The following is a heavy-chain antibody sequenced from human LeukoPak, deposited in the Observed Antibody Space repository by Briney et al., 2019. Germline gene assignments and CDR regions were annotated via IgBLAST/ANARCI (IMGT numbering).Heavy chain of an antibody. Sequence: KPSDTLSLTCTVSGGSIRRYFWCWIRQPAGKGVERIGRIHSNGGFTHNPSLKSRVTMETGTYKKEVSLKLTSVTAADTAISYCARNTYCYENNCDLRGHWFDPWGQGTLVIVAS. V-gene: IGHV4-4*07. CDR3: ARNTYCYENNCDLRGHWFDP. D-gene: IGHD3-16*02. J-gene: IGHJ5*02. CDR2: IHSNGGF. CDR1: GGSIRRYF.